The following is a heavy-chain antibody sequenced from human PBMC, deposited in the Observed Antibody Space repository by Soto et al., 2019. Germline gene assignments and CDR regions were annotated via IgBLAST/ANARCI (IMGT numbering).Heavy chain of an antibody. CDR3: ARARYCTNGVCYPDY. CDR1: GGSISSGGYS. V-gene: IGHV4-30-2*01. Sequence: QLQLQESGSGLVKPSQTLSLTCAVSGGSISSGGYSWSWIRQPPGKGLEWIGYIYHSGSTYYNPSLKSRVTISVERSKNQFSLKLSSVTAADTAVYYCARARYCTNGVCYPDYWGQGTLVTVSS. CDR2: IYHSGST. D-gene: IGHD2-8*01. J-gene: IGHJ4*02.